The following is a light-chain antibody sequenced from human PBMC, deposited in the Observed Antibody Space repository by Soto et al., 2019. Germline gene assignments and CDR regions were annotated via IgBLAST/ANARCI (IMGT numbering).Light chain of an antibody. Sequence: EIVLTQSPGPLSLSPGERATLSCRASQSVSSSYLAWYQQNRGQAPRLLIYGASSRATGIPDRFSGSGSGTDYTLTISRLEPEDFAVYYCQQYGSSRWTFGQGTKVEIK. CDR1: QSVSSSY. CDR3: QQYGSSRWT. J-gene: IGKJ1*01. CDR2: GAS. V-gene: IGKV3-20*01.